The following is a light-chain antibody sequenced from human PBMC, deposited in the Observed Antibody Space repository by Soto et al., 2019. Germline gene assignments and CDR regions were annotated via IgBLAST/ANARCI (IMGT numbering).Light chain of an antibody. V-gene: IGLV2-14*01. J-gene: IGLJ1*01. Sequence: QSVLTQPASVSGSPGQSITISCTGTSNDVGGYNYVSWYQQHPGKAPKFMIYDVNNRPSGVSDRFSGSKSGNTASLTISGPQPEDGADYYRSLNTTSNTPQMVFGTGTKPTGL. CDR1: SNDVGGYNY. CDR3: SLNTTSNTPQMV. CDR2: DVN.